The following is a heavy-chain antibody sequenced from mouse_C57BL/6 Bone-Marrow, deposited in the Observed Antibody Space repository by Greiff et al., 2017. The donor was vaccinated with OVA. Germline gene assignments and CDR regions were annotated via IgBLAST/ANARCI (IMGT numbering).Heavy chain of an antibody. CDR2: ISSGGSYT. Sequence: EVHLVESGGDLVKPGGSLKLSCAASGFTFSSYGMSWVRQTPAKRLEWVATISSGGSYTYYPDSVKGRFTISRDNAKNTLYLQMSSLKSEDTAMYYCANYDYDGAMDYWGQGTSVTVSS. D-gene: IGHD2-4*01. CDR3: ANYDYDGAMDY. V-gene: IGHV5-6*01. CDR1: GFTFSSYG. J-gene: IGHJ4*01.